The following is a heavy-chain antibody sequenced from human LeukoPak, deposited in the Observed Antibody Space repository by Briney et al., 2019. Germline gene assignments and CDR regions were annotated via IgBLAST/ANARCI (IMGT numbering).Heavy chain of an antibody. J-gene: IGHJ6*02. Sequence: SGPTLVNPTQTLTLTCTFSGFSLSASAMCVSWIRQPPGKALEWLARTDWDDDKYYSTSLKTRLTISKDTSKNQVVLTMTNMDPVDTATYYCARTRSSTSTSASPYGMDVWGQGTTVTVSS. CDR1: GFSLSASAMC. D-gene: IGHD2-2*01. V-gene: IGHV2-70*11. CDR2: TDWDDDK. CDR3: ARTRSSTSTSASPYGMDV.